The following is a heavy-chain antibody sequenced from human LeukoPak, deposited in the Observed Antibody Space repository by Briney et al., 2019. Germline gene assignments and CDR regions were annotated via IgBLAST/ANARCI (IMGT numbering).Heavy chain of an antibody. Sequence: ASVKVSCKASGYTFTGYYMHWVRQAPGQGLEWMGWINPNSGGTNYAQKFQGRVTMTRDTSISTAYMELSRLRTDDTAVFYCARNYFYYDSSAGSFDFWGQGTPVTVSS. CDR2: INPNSGGT. CDR3: ARNYFYYDSSAGSFDF. CDR1: GYTFTGYY. V-gene: IGHV1-2*02. D-gene: IGHD3-22*01. J-gene: IGHJ4*02.